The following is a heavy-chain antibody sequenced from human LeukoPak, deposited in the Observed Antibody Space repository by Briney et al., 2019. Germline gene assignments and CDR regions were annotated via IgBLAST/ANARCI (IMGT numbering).Heavy chain of an antibody. J-gene: IGHJ3*02. CDR3: ARESGYDFSAFDI. CDR2: IKQDGSEK. Sequence: SGGSLRLSCAASGFTFSSYWMSWVRQAPGKGLEWVANIKQDGSEKYYVDSVKGRFTISRDNAKNSLYLQMNSLRAEDTAVYYCARESGYDFSAFDIWGQGTMVTVS. CDR1: GFTFSSYW. V-gene: IGHV3-7*01. D-gene: IGHD3-3*01.